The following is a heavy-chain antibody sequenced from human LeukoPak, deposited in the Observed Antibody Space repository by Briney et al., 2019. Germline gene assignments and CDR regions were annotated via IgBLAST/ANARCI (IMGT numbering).Heavy chain of an antibody. Sequence: GGSLRLSCAASGFSFSVYEMHWVRQAPGKGLEWISDISSSGTTTYYADSVKGRFTISRDNAKNSLYLQMNSLRAEDTAVYYCTTLTAATNFDYWGQGTLVTVSS. CDR1: GFSFSVYE. CDR2: ISSSGTTT. D-gene: IGHD6-25*01. J-gene: IGHJ4*02. V-gene: IGHV3-48*03. CDR3: TTLTAATNFDY.